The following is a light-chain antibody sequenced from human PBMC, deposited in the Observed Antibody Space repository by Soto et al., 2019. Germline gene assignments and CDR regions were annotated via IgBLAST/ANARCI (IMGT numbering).Light chain of an antibody. CDR2: GAS. V-gene: IGKV3-15*01. CDR3: QQYSNWWT. Sequence: EIVMTQSPATLSVSPGERATLSCRASQSISNNLAWYHQRPGQAPRLLIYGASTRAPGIPARFCGSGSGTDFILNISSLQSEDVAVYYCQQYSNWWTFGQGTRVEIK. J-gene: IGKJ1*01. CDR1: QSISNN.